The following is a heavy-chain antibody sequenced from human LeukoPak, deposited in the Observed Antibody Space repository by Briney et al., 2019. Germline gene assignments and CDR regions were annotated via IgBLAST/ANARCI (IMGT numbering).Heavy chain of an antibody. CDR1: GFTFDDYA. J-gene: IGHJ4*02. Sequence: PGGSLRLSCAASGFTFDDYAMHWVRQAPGKGLEWVSGISWNSGSIGYAASVKGRFTIFRDNAKNSLYLQMNSLRAEDMALYYCAKGMITFGGVIVAIFDYWGQGTLVTVSS. V-gene: IGHV3-9*03. CDR2: ISWNSGSI. CDR3: AKGMITFGGVIVAIFDY. D-gene: IGHD3-16*02.